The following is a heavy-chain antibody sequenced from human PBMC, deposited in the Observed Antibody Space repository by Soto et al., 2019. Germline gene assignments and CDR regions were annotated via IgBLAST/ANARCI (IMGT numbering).Heavy chain of an antibody. Sequence: EPQLVESGGGLVQPGGSLRLSCAASGFTFSFYTMNWLRQTPGKGLEWLAYISRGGSSIYYADSVKGRFTVSRDNANNSLSLQLNSLRREDTAVYYCVREGGDLRGSGVFDYWGQGTLVTVSS. J-gene: IGHJ4*02. D-gene: IGHD6-19*01. CDR1: GFTFSFYT. CDR3: VREGGDLRGSGVFDY. CDR2: ISRGGSSI. V-gene: IGHV3-48*01.